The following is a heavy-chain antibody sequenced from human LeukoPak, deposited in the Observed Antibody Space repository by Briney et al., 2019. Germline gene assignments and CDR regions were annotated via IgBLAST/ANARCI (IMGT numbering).Heavy chain of an antibody. V-gene: IGHV4-34*01. Sequence: SETLSLTCAVYGGSFSGYYWSWIRQPPGKGLEWIGEINHSGSTNYNPSLKSRVTISVDTSKNQFSLKLSSVTAADTAVYYCARQGSRGFYGSGSYSPGFDYWGQGTLVAVSS. D-gene: IGHD3-10*01. CDR2: INHSGST. CDR3: ARQGSRGFYGSGSYSPGFDY. J-gene: IGHJ4*02. CDR1: GGSFSGYY.